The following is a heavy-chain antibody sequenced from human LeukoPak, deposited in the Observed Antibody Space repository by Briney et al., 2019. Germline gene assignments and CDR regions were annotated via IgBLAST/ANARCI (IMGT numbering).Heavy chain of an antibody. D-gene: IGHD4-17*01. CDR1: GGTFSSYA. J-gene: IGHJ4*02. CDR3: ARENTVTPYYFDY. CDR2: IIPIFGTA. V-gene: IGHV1-69*05. Sequence: SVKVSCKASGGTFSSYAISWVRQAPGQGLEWMGRIIPIFGTANYAQKFQGRVTITTDESTSTAYMELSSLSSEDTAVYYCARENTVTPYYFDYWGQGTLVTVSS.